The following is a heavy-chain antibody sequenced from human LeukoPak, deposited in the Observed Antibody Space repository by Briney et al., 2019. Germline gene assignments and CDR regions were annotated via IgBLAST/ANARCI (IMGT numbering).Heavy chain of an antibody. CDR1: GGSITSYN. CDR3: ARTYYDFWSGYYYYYYYYMDV. V-gene: IGHV4-59*01. Sequence: NPSETLSLTCTVSGGSITSYNWSWIRQPPGKGLEWIGYIYNSGSTNYNPSLKSRVTISVDTSKNQFSLKLSSVTAADTAVYYCARTYYDFWSGYYYYYYYYMDVWGKGTTVTVSS. J-gene: IGHJ6*03. CDR2: IYNSGST. D-gene: IGHD3-3*01.